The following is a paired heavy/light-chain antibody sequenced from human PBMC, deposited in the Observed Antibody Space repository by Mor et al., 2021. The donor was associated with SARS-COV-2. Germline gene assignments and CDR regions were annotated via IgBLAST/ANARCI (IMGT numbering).Heavy chain of an antibody. J-gene: IGHJ3*02. D-gene: IGHD2-2*02. V-gene: IGHV3-21*01. CDR1: GFTFSSYS. CDR2: ISSSSKYI. CDR3: ARDIPGALDI. Sequence: EVQLVESGGGLVKPGGSLRLSCAASGFTFSSYSMDWVRQAPGKGLEWVSSISSSSKYIYYADSVKGRFTISRDNAKNSVYLQMNSLRAEDTAVYYCARDIPGALDIWGQGTTVTVSS.
Light chain of an antibody. CDR3: QQYNTWPPV. CDR2: AAS. J-gene: IGKJ1*01. Sequence: EIVMTQSPVTLSVSPGERATLSCRASQSVSTSLAWYQQKPGQAPRLLFFAASTRATGIPARFSGSGSGTEFTLTISSLQSEDFAVYYCQQYNTWPPVFGQGTKVEIK. V-gene: IGKV3-15*01. CDR1: QSVSTS.